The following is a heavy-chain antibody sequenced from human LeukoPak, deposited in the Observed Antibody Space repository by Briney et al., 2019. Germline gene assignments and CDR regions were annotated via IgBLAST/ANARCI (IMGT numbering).Heavy chain of an antibody. V-gene: IGHV3-66*01. Sequence: GGSLRLSCAASGFTVSSNYMNWVRQAPGRGLEWVSVMYSGGSTFYGDSVKGRFTISRDNSMNTLYLQMDSLRAEDTAVYYCAKDHESDGYPCLDHWGLGTLVTVSS. CDR2: MYSGGST. D-gene: IGHD3-22*01. CDR3: AKDHESDGYPCLDH. J-gene: IGHJ4*02. CDR1: GFTVSSNY.